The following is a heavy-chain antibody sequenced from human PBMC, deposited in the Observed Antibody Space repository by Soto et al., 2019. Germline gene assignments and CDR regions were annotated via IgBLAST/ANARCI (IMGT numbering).Heavy chain of an antibody. J-gene: IGHJ4*01. CDR2: IRGSGGSP. Sequence: GGSLRLSCAASGFIFSSYTMPWLRQAPGKGLEWVSSIRGSGGSPSYADSVQGRLIISRDNPRNTVSLQMNRLRAEDTATYYCAKARCTGDTCFVPDYWGHGRLVTVSS. CDR1: GFIFSSYT. CDR3: AKARCTGDTCFVPDY. V-gene: IGHV3-23*01. D-gene: IGHD2-8*02.